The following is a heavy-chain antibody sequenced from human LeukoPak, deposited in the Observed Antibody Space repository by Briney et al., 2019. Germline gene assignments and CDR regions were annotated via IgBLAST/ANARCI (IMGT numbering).Heavy chain of an antibody. CDR2: ISGSGGST. CDR3: AKDAVRSGSFSGMDV. J-gene: IGHJ6*02. V-gene: IGHV3-23*01. Sequence: GGSLRLSCAASGFTFSSYAMSWVRQAPGKGLEWVSAISGSGGSTYYADSVKGRFTISRDNSKNTLFLQMNSLRAEDTAVYYCAKDAVRSGSFSGMDVWGQGTTVTVSS. D-gene: IGHD3-10*01. CDR1: GFTFSSYA.